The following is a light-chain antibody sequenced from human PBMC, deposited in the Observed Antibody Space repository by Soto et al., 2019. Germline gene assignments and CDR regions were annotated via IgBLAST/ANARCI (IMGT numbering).Light chain of an antibody. J-gene: IGLJ3*02. V-gene: IGLV2-23*01. CDR1: SSDIGTYNL. CDR2: EAT. Sequence: QSALTQPASVSGSPGQSITISCTGTSSDIGTYNLVSWYQHHPGNAPKLMIYEATKRPSGVSSRFSGSKSGNMASLTISGLQTEDEADYYCCSYAGGSTLVFGGGTKVTVL. CDR3: CSYAGGSTLV.